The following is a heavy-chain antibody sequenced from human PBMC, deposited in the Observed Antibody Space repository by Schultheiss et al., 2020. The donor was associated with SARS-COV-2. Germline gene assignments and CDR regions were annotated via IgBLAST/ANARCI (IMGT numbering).Heavy chain of an antibody. CDR1: GFTFGDYG. D-gene: IGHD4-17*01. CDR3: ARDSPILPYGLVDY. J-gene: IGHJ4*01. Sequence: GESLKISSTPSGFTFGDYGMSWVRQAPGKGLEWVSYISSSGSTIYYADSVKGRFTISRENAKNSLYLQMNSLRAGDTAVYYCARDSPILPYGLVDYWGQGTLVTVSS. CDR2: ISSSGSTI. V-gene: IGHV3-48*01.